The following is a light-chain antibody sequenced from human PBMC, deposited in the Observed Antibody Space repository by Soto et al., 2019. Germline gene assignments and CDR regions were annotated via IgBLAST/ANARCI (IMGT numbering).Light chain of an antibody. CDR3: TSYSRYRVLV. CDR2: EVS. Sequence: QSALTQPASGSGSLGQSITISFTGTSSDIGGYKYVSWYQQHPGKAPKLIIFEVSNRPSGVSDRFSGSNSGNTASLTISGLQAEDEADYYCTSYSRYRVLVFGGGTKVTVL. V-gene: IGLV2-14*01. CDR1: SSDIGGYKY. J-gene: IGLJ3*02.